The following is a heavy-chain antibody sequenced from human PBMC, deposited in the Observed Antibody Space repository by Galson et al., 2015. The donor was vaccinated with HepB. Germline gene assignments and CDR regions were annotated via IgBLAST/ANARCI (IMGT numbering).Heavy chain of an antibody. CDR3: DRGRRYSNYFYYYMDV. CDR2: IYYSGST. D-gene: IGHD4-11*01. Sequence: TLSLTCTVSGGSISSDDYNWSWIRQPPGKGLEWIGYIYYSGSTYYNPSLKSRVTISVDTSKNQFSLRVRSVTAADTAVYYCDRGRRYSNYFYYYMDVWGKGTTVTVSS. J-gene: IGHJ6*03. CDR1: GGSISSDDYN. V-gene: IGHV4-30-4*01.